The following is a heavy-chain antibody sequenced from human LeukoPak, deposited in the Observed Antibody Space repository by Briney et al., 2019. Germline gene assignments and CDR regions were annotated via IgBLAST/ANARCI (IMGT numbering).Heavy chain of an antibody. CDR2: INPSGGST. CDR3: AIAAAGTFDY. J-gene: IGHJ4*02. V-gene: IGHV1-46*01. D-gene: IGHD6-13*01. CDR1: GYTFTGYY. Sequence: ASVKVTCKASGYTFTGYYMHWVRQAPGQGLEWMGIINPSGGSTSCAQKFQGRVTMTRNTSTSTVYMELSSLRSEDTAVYYCAIAAAGTFDYWGQGTLVTVSS.